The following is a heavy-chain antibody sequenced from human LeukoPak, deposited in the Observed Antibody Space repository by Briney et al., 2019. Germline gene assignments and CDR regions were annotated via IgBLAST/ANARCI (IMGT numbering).Heavy chain of an antibody. D-gene: IGHD4-17*01. J-gene: IGHJ6*03. CDR3: ARLTYGDQPHYYYYYMDV. Sequence: ASVKVSCKASGYTFTSYGISWVRQAPGQGLEWMGWISAYNGNTNYAQKLQGRVTMTTDTSTSTAYMELRSLRSDDTAVYYCARLTYGDQPHYYYYYMDVWGKGTTVTVSS. V-gene: IGHV1-18*01. CDR2: ISAYNGNT. CDR1: GYTFTSYG.